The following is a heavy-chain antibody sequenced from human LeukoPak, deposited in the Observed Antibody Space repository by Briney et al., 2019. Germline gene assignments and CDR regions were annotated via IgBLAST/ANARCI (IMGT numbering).Heavy chain of an antibody. CDR1: GFTFSNYW. CDR2: IKQDGSEK. Sequence: GGSLRLSCAASGFTFSNYWMSWVRQAPGKGLEWVANIKQDGSEKDYVDSVKGRFTISRDNAKNSLYLQMNSLRAEDTAVYYCARGYSSGWYVFGGYWGQGTLVTVSS. CDR3: ARGYSSGWYVFGGY. V-gene: IGHV3-7*01. J-gene: IGHJ4*02. D-gene: IGHD6-19*01.